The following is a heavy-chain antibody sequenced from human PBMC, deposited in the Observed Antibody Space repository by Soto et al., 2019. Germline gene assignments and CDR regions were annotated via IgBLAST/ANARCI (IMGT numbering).Heavy chain of an antibody. CDR3: ASLAIGTIIRGAPDF. V-gene: IGHV3-11*01. J-gene: IGHJ4*02. Sequence: QVHLVESGGGLVKPGGSLRLSCAASGFTFSDYYMTWIRQAPGKGLEWVSYISSGGSSIYCADSVKGRFTISRDNAKNSLYLQMNSLRAEDTAMYYCASLAIGTIIRGAPDFWGQGTLVTVSS. D-gene: IGHD3-10*01. CDR2: ISSGGSSI. CDR1: GFTFSDYY.